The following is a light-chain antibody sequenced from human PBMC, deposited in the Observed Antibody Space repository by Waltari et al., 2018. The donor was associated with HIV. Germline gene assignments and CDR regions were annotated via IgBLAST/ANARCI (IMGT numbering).Light chain of an antibody. J-gene: IGKJ4*01. CDR3: QKYFLTPFT. V-gene: IGKV4-1*01. Sequence: DIVLPQSPDSLAVSLGERATLNCTFSQRVLDISATQHYFAWDHQRPGQPPTLLIYLASSRESGVPDRFSGSGSGTDVALTSSSLQAEDVAVYYCQKYFLTPFTFGGGTKVEIK. CDR1: QRVLDISATQHY. CDR2: LAS.